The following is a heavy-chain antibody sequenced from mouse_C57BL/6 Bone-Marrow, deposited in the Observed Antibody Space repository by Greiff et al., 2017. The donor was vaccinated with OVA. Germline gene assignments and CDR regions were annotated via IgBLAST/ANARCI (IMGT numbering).Heavy chain of an antibody. J-gene: IGHJ2*01. CDR2: IDPENGDT. V-gene: IGHV14-4*01. Sequence: EVQLQQSGAELVRPGASVKLSCTASGFNIKDAYMHWVQQRPEQGLEWIGWIDPENGDTEYASKFQGKATITADTSSNTSYLQLSSLTSEDAAVYYCTGLLWLRRGYWGQGTTLTVSS. D-gene: IGHD2-2*01. CDR3: TGLLWLRRGY. CDR1: GFNIKDAY.